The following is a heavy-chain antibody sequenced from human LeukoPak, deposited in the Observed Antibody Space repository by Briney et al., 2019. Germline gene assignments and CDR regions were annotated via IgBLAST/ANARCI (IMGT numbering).Heavy chain of an antibody. J-gene: IGHJ3*02. Sequence: PGGSLRLSCAASGFTFSSYAMSWVRQAPGKGLEWVSAISGSGGSTYYADSVKGWFTISRDNSKNTLYLQMNSLRAEDTAVYYCAKVPAAMGHAFDIWGQGTMVTVSS. V-gene: IGHV3-23*01. CDR1: GFTFSSYA. D-gene: IGHD2-2*01. CDR2: ISGSGGST. CDR3: AKVPAAMGHAFDI.